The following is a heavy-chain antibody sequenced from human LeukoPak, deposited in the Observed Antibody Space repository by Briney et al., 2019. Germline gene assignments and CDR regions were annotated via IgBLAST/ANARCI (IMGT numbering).Heavy chain of an antibody. V-gene: IGHV3-21*01. CDR1: GFTFSSYS. CDR2: ISGISSYI. J-gene: IGHJ6*03. CDR3: ARGGRIRDYYYYMDV. Sequence: GGSLRLSCGASGFTFSSYSMNWVRQAPGKGLEWVSSISGISSYIYYADSVKGRFTISRDNSKNTVFLQMNSLRAEDTAMYYCARGGRIRDYYYYMDVWGKGTTVTVSS.